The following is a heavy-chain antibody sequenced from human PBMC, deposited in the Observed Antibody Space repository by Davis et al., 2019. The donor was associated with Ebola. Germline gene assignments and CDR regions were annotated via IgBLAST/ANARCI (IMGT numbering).Heavy chain of an antibody. Sequence: MPSETLSLTCTASGGSISSSAYYWSWIRQHPGKGLEWIGYIYYSGSTYYNPSLKSRVTMSVDTSKNQFSLKLTSVTAADTAVYYCARVGRQPTLTWDLGPSDPWGQGTLVTVSP. CDR1: GGSISSSAYY. CDR3: ARVGRQPTLTWDLGPSDP. CDR2: IYYSGST. V-gene: IGHV4-31*02. D-gene: IGHD1-26*01. J-gene: IGHJ5*02.